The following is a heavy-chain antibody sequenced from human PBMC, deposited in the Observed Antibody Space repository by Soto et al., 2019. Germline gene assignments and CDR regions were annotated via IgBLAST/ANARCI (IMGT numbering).Heavy chain of an antibody. D-gene: IGHD2-21*02. CDR3: ARNCGGDCYYFDY. CDR2: ISYDGSNK. Sequence: QVQLVESGEGVVQPGRSLRLSCAASGFTFSSYAMHWVRQAPGKGLEWVAVISYDGSNKYYADSVKGRFTISRDNSKNTLYLQMNSLRAEDTAVYYCARNCGGDCYYFDYWGQGTLVTVSS. CDR1: GFTFSSYA. V-gene: IGHV3-30-3*01. J-gene: IGHJ4*02.